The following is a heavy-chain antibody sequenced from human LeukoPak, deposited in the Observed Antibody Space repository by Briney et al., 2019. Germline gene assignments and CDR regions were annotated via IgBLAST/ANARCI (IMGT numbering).Heavy chain of an antibody. CDR3: ARHVTYYGVPARVDY. CDR1: GGSISSYY. Sequence: PSETLSLTCTVSGGSISSYYWSWIRQPPGKGLEWIGYIYYSGSTNYNPSLKSRVTISVDTSKNQFSLKLSSVTAADTAVYYCARHVTYYGVPARVDYWGQGTLVTVSS. D-gene: IGHD3-10*01. V-gene: IGHV4-59*08. CDR2: IYYSGST. J-gene: IGHJ4*02.